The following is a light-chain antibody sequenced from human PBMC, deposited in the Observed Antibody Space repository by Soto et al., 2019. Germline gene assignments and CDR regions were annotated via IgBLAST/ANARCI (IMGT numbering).Light chain of an antibody. CDR1: QSVSSN. Sequence: EIVMTQSPATLSVSPGESATLSCRASQSVSSNLAWYQQKPGQAPRLLIYGASTRATGIPARFSGSGSRTEFTLTISSLKSEDFAVYYCQQYNNWPPWTFGQGTKVEIK. CDR2: GAS. CDR3: QQYNNWPPWT. V-gene: IGKV3-15*01. J-gene: IGKJ1*01.